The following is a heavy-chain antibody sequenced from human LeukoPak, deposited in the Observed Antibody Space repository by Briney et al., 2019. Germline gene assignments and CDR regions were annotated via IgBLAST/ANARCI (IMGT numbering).Heavy chain of an antibody. CDR3: ASAVWRYSSSYRTHDY. CDR1: GLSFSGDA. D-gene: IGHD6-6*01. V-gene: IGHV3-23*01. Sequence: GGSLRLSCAPSGLSFSGDAMSWVRQAPRKRLEWVSAICGSGGSTYYADSVKGQFTIPRDNCKNTQYLQMDRRRAQDRVLYYCASAVWRYSSSYRTHDYWGQGTLVTVSS. CDR2: ICGSGGST. J-gene: IGHJ4*02.